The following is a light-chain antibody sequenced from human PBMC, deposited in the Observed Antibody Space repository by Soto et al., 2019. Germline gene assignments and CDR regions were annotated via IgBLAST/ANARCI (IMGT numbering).Light chain of an antibody. CDR2: SAS. CDR3: QQYNGWPIT. Sequence: DIVLTHSPGTLSLSAGERGTLSCSASQNLGTLYLSWFQQKSGQAPRLLIYSASRRATGIPARFSGSGSGTEFTLTISSLQSEDFAVYYCQQYNGWPITFGQGTRLEI. CDR1: QNLGTLY. V-gene: IGKV3D-15*01. J-gene: IGKJ5*01.